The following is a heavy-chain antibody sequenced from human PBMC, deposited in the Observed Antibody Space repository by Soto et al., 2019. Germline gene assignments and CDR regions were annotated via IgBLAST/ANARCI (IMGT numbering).Heavy chain of an antibody. D-gene: IGHD2-15*01. J-gene: IGHJ6*01. V-gene: IGHV4-39*01. CDR3: ARARDGRSMEVVVAVPIYYYGMDV. CDR1: GGSISSISYY. Sequence: LSLTCTVSGGSISSISYYWGWIRQPPGKGLEWIGSIYYSGSTYYNPSLKSRVTISVDTSKNQFSLKLSSVTAADTAVYYCARARDGRSMEVVVAVPIYYYGMDVGGQGTTVTV. CDR2: IYYSGST.